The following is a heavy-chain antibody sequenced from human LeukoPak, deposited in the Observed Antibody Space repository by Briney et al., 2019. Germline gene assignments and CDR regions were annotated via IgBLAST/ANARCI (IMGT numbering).Heavy chain of an antibody. CDR2: ISSSSSYI. V-gene: IGHV3-21*01. D-gene: IGHD3-16*02. J-gene: IGHJ4*02. CDR1: GFTFSSYS. CDR3: ARDSKMGELSFSDY. Sequence: PGGSLRLSCAASGFTFSSYSMNWVRQAPGKGLEWVSSISSSSSYIYYADSVKGRFTISRDNSKNTLYLQMSSLRAEDTAVYYCARDSKMGELSFSDYWGQGTLVTVSS.